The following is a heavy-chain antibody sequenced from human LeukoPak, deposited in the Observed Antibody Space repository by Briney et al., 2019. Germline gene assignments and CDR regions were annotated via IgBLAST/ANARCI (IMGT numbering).Heavy chain of an antibody. V-gene: IGHV4-59*01. J-gene: IGHJ4*02. CDR2: IYYSGST. Sequence: PSETLSLTCTVSGGSISSYYWSWIRQPPGKGLGWIGYIYYSGSTNYNPSLKSRVTISVDTSKNQFSLKLSSVTAADTAVYYCASSTYYYDSSGYDYWGQGTLVTVSS. D-gene: IGHD3-22*01. CDR1: GGSISSYY. CDR3: ASSTYYYDSSGYDY.